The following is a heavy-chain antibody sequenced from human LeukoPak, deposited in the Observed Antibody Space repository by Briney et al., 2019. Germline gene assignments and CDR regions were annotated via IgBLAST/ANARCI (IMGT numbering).Heavy chain of an antibody. D-gene: IGHD5-18*01. Sequence: PGGSLRLFCAASGFTFSSYSMNWVRQAPGKGLEWVSSISSSSSYIYYADSVKGRFTISRDNAKNSLYLQMNSLRAEDTAVYYCARASHVDTARVGYWGQGTLVTVSS. CDR3: ARASHVDTARVGY. V-gene: IGHV3-21*01. J-gene: IGHJ4*02. CDR2: ISSSSSYI. CDR1: GFTFSSYS.